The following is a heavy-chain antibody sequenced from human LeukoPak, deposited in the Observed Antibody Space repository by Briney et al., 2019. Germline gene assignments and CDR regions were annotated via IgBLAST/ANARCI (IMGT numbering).Heavy chain of an antibody. J-gene: IGHJ4*02. CDR3: AKDRSIGTYYTFDH. CDR1: GFTFGDYC. CDR2: ISGSGVMT. D-gene: IGHD1-26*01. V-gene: IGHV3-23*01. Sequence: PGGTLRLCSAAAGFTFGDYCITRGPPAPWEGIEGGATISGSGVMTYYADSVKGRFTVSGDNSKNTLYLQMSSLTAADTAVYYCAKDRSIGTYYTFDHWGQGTLVIVSS.